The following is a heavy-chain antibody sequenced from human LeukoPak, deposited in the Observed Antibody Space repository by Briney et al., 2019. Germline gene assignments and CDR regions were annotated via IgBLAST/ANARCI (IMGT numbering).Heavy chain of an antibody. CDR3: ARVSHIVGATKGSFDY. Sequence: ASVKVSCKASGYTFTGYYMHWVRQAPGQGLEWMGWINPNSGDTNYAQKFQCRVTMTRDTSISTAYMELSRLRSDDTAVYYGARVSHIVGATKGSFDYWGQGTLVTVSS. D-gene: IGHD1-26*01. J-gene: IGHJ4*02. CDR2: INPNSGDT. V-gene: IGHV1-2*02. CDR1: GYTFTGYY.